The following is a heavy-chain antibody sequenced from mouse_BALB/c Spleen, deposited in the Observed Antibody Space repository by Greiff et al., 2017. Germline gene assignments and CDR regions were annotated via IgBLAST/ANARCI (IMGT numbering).Heavy chain of an antibody. CDR1: GYTFTSYW. V-gene: IGHV1-7*01. J-gene: IGHJ3*01. CDR3: ASGYYGSSLFAY. CDR2: INPSTGYT. Sequence: QVQLQQSGAELAKPGASVKMSCKASGYTFTSYWMHWVKQRPGQGLEWIGYINPSTGYTEYNQKFKDKATLTADKSSSTAYMQLSSLTSEDSAVYYCASGYYGSSLFAYWGQGTLVTVSA. D-gene: IGHD1-1*01.